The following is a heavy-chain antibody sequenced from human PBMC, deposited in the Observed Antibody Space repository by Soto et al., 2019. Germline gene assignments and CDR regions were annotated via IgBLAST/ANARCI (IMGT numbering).Heavy chain of an antibody. CDR1: GGSISSYY. D-gene: IGHD3-22*01. CDR3: AGARLYYYYYGMDV. V-gene: IGHV4-59*01. J-gene: IGHJ6*02. CDR2: IYYSGST. Sequence: QVQLQESGPGLVKPSETLSLTCTVSGGSISSYYWSWIRQPPGKGLEWIGYIYYSGSTNYNPSLKSRVTISVDTSKNQFSLKLSSVTAADTAVYYCAGARLYYYYYGMDVWGQGTTVTVSS.